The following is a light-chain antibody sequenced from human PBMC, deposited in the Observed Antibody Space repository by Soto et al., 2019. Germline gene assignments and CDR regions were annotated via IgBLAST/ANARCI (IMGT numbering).Light chain of an antibody. CDR3: QQSYSTPRT. V-gene: IGKV1-39*01. Sequence: DIQMTQSPSSLSASVGDRVTITCRASQNIGSYLSWYQQRPGKAPKVLIFGVSGLQSGVPSRFSGSGSRTDFTLTISILQPEDFATYYCQQSYSTPRTFGQGTKVEIK. CDR2: GVS. CDR1: QNIGSY. J-gene: IGKJ1*01.